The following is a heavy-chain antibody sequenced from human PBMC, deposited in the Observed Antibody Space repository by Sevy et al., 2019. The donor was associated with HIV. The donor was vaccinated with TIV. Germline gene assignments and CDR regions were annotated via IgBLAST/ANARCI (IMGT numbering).Heavy chain of an antibody. CDR2: IYYSGST. D-gene: IGHD2-15*01. J-gene: IGHJ4*02. Sequence: SETLSLTCTVSGGSISSSSYYWGWIRQPPGKGLEWIGSIYYSGSTYYNPSLKSRVTISVDTSKNQFSLKLSSVTAADTAVYYCARHPYYSGGSSYLFDYWGQGTLVTVSS. V-gene: IGHV4-39*01. CDR3: ARHPYYSGGSSYLFDY. CDR1: GGSISSSSYY.